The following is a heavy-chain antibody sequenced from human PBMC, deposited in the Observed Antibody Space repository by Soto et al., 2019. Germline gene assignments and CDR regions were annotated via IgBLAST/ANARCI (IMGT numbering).Heavy chain of an antibody. D-gene: IGHD2-2*02. CDR1: GGTFSSYA. J-gene: IGHJ6*02. CDR2: IIPIFGTA. CDR3: ARGGAISATAIPDLVYYGIDV. V-gene: IGHV1-69*01. Sequence: QVQLVQSGAEVKKPGSSVKVSCKASGGTFSSYAISWVRQAPGQGLEWMGGIIPIFGTANYAQKFQGRVTITAGESTSTAYMELSSLRSEDTAVYYCARGGAISATAIPDLVYYGIDVWGQGTTVTVSS.